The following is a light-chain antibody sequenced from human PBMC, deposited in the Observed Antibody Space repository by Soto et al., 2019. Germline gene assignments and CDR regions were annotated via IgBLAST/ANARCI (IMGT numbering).Light chain of an antibody. J-gene: IGKJ5*01. CDR3: QQVNSYPIT. Sequence: DIQMTQSPSAMSASVGDRGSIRSRASQGIANYLAWFQQKPGTVPNRLIFGASSLQSGVPSRFSGSGSGTEFTLTISGLQPEDFATYYCQQVNSYPITFGQGTRLEIK. CDR2: GAS. CDR1: QGIANY. V-gene: IGKV1-17*03.